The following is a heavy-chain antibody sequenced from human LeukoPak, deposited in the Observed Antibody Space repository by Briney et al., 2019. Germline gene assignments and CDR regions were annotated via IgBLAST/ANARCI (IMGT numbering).Heavy chain of an antibody. CDR1: GYTFTGYY. CDR3: AGKDYGDYPFDY. D-gene: IGHD4-17*01. V-gene: IGHV1-2*02. J-gene: IGHJ4*02. Sequence: ASVKVSCKASGYTFTGYYMHWVRQAPGQGLEWMGWINPNSGGTNYAQKFQGRVTMTRDTSISTAYMELSRLRSDDTAVYYCAGKDYGDYPFDYWGQGTLVTVSS. CDR2: INPNSGGT.